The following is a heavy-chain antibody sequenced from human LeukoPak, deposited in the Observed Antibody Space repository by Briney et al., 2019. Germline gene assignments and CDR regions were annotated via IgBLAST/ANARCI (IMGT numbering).Heavy chain of an antibody. CDR2: IYPGDSDT. Sequence: GESLKISCKGSGYSFTSYWIGWVRQMPGKGLEWMGIIYPGDSDTRYSPSFQGQVTISADKSISTAYLQWSSLKASDTAMYYCARQFGHSSSWDGYFQHWGQGTLVTVSS. CDR1: GYSFTSYW. D-gene: IGHD6-13*01. J-gene: IGHJ1*01. CDR3: ARQFGHSSSWDGYFQH. V-gene: IGHV5-51*01.